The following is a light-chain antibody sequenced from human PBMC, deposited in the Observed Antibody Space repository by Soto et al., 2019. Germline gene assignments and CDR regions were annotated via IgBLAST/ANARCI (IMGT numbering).Light chain of an antibody. J-gene: IGKJ5*01. CDR3: QLSYSIPRT. Sequence: DIPITQSPSSLYASVGDRVTITFRASQSISSYLNWYQQKPGKAPKRLIYAASSLQSGVPSRFSGSGSGTDFTLTISSLQPEDVATYCCQLSYSIPRTFGEVARL. CDR1: QSISSY. V-gene: IGKV1-39*01. CDR2: AAS.